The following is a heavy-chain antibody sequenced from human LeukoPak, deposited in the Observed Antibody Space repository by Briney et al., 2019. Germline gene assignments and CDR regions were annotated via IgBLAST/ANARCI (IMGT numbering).Heavy chain of an antibody. Sequence: PGGSLRLSCAASGFTFSSYSMNWVRQAPGKGLEWVSSISSSSSYIYYADSVKGRFTISRDNAKNSLYLQMNSLRAEDTAVYYCARGHSIVVVPAAIGYLFSDYWGQGTLVTVSS. D-gene: IGHD2-2*01. J-gene: IGHJ4*02. V-gene: IGHV3-21*01. CDR1: GFTFSSYS. CDR2: ISSSSSYI. CDR3: ARGHSIVVVPAAIGYLFSDY.